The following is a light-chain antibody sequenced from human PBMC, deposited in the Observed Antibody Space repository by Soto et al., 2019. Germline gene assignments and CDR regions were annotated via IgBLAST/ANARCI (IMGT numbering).Light chain of an antibody. CDR2: GNS. CDR1: SSNIGAGYD. J-gene: IGLJ3*02. CDR3: QSYDNSLVTWV. V-gene: IGLV1-40*01. Sequence: QSVLTQPPSVSGAPGQRVTISCTGSSSNIGAGYDVHWYQQLPGTAPKLLIYGNSNRPSGVPDRFSGSKSGTSASLAITGLQAEDEADYYCQSYDNSLVTWVFGGGTKLTVL.